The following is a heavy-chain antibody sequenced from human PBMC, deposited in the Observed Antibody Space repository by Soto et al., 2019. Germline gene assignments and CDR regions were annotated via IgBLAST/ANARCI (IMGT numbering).Heavy chain of an antibody. CDR2: IHYSGST. V-gene: IGHV4-59*01. CDR3: SRARYQLLHPYYYGMDV. D-gene: IGHD2-2*01. J-gene: IGHJ6*02. Sequence: QVQLQESGPGLVKPSETLSLTCTVSGGSISSYYWSWIRQSPGKGLEWIGYIHYSGSTKSNPSLKSRVTRSVDTSRTQVSLKLSSVTAADSAVYFCSRARYQLLHPYYYGMDVWGQGTTVTVSS. CDR1: GGSISSYY.